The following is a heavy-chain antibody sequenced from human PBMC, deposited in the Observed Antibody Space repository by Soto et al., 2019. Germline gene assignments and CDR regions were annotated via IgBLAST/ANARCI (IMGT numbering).Heavy chain of an antibody. V-gene: IGHV4-4*03. J-gene: IGHJ4*02. CDR3: ASHLIMPGTRGFDS. Sequence: QVQLQESGPGLVKPPGTLSLTCTVSSGSITSSKWWSWVRQPLGKGLEWIGEIYHGGSTNYNPSLKGRVTISVDKSKNQLSLQLNSVTAADTAVYYCASHLIMPGTRGFDSWGQGTLVTVSS. D-gene: IGHD6-13*01. CDR1: SGSITSSKW. CDR2: IYHGGST.